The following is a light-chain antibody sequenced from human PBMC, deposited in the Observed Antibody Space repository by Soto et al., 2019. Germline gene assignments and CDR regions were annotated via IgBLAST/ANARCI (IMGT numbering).Light chain of an antibody. CDR1: QSVSSSY. J-gene: IGKJ4*01. V-gene: IGKV3-20*01. Sequence: EIVLTQYPGTLSLSPGERYTLSRMASQSVSSSYLAWYQQKPGQAPRLLIYGASSRATGIPDRFSGSGSGTDFTLTISRLEPEDIATYYCQPYDNPSLTVGGGTQVEIK. CDR2: GAS. CDR3: QPYDNPSLT.